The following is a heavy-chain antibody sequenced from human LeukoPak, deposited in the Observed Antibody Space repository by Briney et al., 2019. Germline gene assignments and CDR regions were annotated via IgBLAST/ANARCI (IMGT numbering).Heavy chain of an antibody. D-gene: IGHD6-13*01. CDR3: VRGVGVSRFNYFDP. CDR2: IWYDASNK. J-gene: IGHJ5*02. V-gene: IGHV3-33*01. Sequence: GRSLTLSCAASGFTFSSFGMHWVRQAPGKGLEWVAVIWYDASNKYYADSVKGRFTISRDNSKNTLFLQMNSLRDDDTAVYYCVRGVGVSRFNYFDPWGQGALVIVSS. CDR1: GFTFSSFG.